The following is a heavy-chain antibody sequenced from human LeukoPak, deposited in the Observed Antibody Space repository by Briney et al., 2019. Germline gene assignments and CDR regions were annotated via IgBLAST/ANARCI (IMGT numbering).Heavy chain of an antibody. J-gene: IGHJ4*02. D-gene: IGHD6-13*01. CDR1: GFSRRYW. CDR2: ISGGGGST. V-gene: IGHV3-43*02. Sequence: GGSLRLSCVDSGFSRRYWMHWVRQAPGKGLEWVSLISGGGGSTSYADSVKGRFTISRDNSKGSLYLQMNSLRTEDTALYYCAKVLGSSSWYSLGYWGQGTLVTVSS. CDR3: AKVLGSSSWYSLGY.